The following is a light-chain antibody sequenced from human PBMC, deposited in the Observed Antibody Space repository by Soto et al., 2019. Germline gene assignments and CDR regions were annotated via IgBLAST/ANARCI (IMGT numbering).Light chain of an antibody. CDR3: QQYDTYPLT. Sequence: DVQMTQSPSSLSASVGDRVTITCRASQSINNWLAWYQQKPGKAPKFLIYDASTLETGVPSRCSGSASGTECTRTISGLQPEDVARYYCQQYDTYPLTFGGGTRVELK. J-gene: IGKJ4*01. CDR1: QSINNW. V-gene: IGKV1-5*01. CDR2: DAS.